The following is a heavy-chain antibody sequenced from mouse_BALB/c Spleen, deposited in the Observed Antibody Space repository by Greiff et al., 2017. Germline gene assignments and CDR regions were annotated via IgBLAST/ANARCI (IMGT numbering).Heavy chain of an antibody. V-gene: IGHV1-18*01. CDR3: ARRGLRRLYYFDY. CDR1: GYTFTDYN. D-gene: IGHD2-2*01. J-gene: IGHJ2*01. CDR2: INPNNGGT. Sequence: VQLQQSGPELVKPGASVKIPCKASGYTFTDYNMDWVKQSHGKSLEWIGDINPNNGGTIYNQKFKGKATLTVDKSSSTAYMELRSLTSEDTAVYYCARRGLRRLYYFDYWGQGTTLTVSS.